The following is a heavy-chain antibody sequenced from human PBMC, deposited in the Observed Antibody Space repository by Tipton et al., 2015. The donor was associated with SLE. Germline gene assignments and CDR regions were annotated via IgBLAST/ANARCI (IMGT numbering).Heavy chain of an antibody. CDR2: IYYSGST. Sequence: TLSLTCTVSGGSISSSSSSWGWIRQHPGKGLEWIGYIYYSGSTHSNPSLKSRVTISVDTSKNQFSLKLSSVTAADTAVYYCARDLPDTAEYFQHWGQGTLVTVSS. J-gene: IGHJ1*01. V-gene: IGHV4-31*03. CDR1: GGSISSSSSS. CDR3: ARDLPDTAEYFQH. D-gene: IGHD3-9*01.